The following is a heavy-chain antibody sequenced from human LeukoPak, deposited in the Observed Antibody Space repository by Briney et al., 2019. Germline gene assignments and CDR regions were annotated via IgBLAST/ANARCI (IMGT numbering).Heavy chain of an antibody. J-gene: IGHJ4*02. CDR1: GFTFSSYS. CDR3: AKDDSSGYPYYFDY. Sequence: GGSLRLSCAASGFTFSSYSMIWVRQAPGKGLEWVSSISSSSSYIYYADSVKGRFTISRDNSKNTLYLQMNSLRAEDTAVYYCAKDDSSGYPYYFDYWGQGTLVTVSS. CDR2: ISSSSSYI. V-gene: IGHV3-21*04. D-gene: IGHD3-22*01.